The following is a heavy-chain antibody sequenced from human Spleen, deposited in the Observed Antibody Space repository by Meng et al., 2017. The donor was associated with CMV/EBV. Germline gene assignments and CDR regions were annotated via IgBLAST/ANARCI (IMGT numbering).Heavy chain of an antibody. CDR3: ARDRIGYCSSTSCYNPPDY. V-gene: IGHV1-18*01. D-gene: IGHD2-2*01. CDR1: GYTFTSYG. Sequence: ASVKVSCKASGYTFTSYGISWVRQAPGQGLEWMGWISAYNGNTNYAQKLQGRVTMTTDTSTSTAYMELRSLRSDDTAVYYCARDRIGYCSSTSCYNPPDYWGQGTLVTVS. J-gene: IGHJ4*02. CDR2: ISAYNGNT.